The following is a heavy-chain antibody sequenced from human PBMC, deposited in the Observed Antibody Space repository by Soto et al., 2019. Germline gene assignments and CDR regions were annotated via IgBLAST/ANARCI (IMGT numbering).Heavy chain of an antibody. CDR1: GFSFSTYG. V-gene: IGHV3-33*01. CDR3: ARDRLYSAFGRVGDY. CDR2: IWYDGSNK. D-gene: IGHD1-26*01. J-gene: IGHJ4*02. Sequence: QVQLVESGGGVVQPGRSLRLSCAASGFSFSTYGMHWVRQAPGKGLEWVAVIWYDGSNKYYADSVKGRFTISRDNSKNTMYLQLNSLRAEDTAVYYGARDRLYSAFGRVGDYWGQGTLVTLSS.